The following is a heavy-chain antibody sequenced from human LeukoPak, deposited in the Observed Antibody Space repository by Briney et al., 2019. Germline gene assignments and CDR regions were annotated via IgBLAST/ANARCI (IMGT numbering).Heavy chain of an antibody. CDR2: ISGSSSYI. J-gene: IGHJ4*02. CDR1: GFTFSSYS. Sequence: PGGSLRLSCAASGFTFSSYSMNWVRQAPGKGLEWVSSISGSSSYIYYADSVKGRFTISRDNAKNSLYLQMNSLRAEDTAVYYCARDTGCSSTSCYVNALDYWGQGTLVTVSS. CDR3: ARDTGCSSTSCYVNALDY. D-gene: IGHD2-2*01. V-gene: IGHV3-21*01.